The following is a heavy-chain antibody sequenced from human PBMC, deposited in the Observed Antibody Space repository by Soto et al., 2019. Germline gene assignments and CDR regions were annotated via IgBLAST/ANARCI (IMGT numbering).Heavy chain of an antibody. CDR1: GFRIGAYA. D-gene: IGHD2-21*01. CDR2: TSYRTSQK. J-gene: IGHJ4*02. CDR3: ERDGDGDGYPAGFDD. V-gene: IGHV3-30*09. Sequence: YLRVSRAACGFRIGAYAMRWVRQAPGKGLEWVSFTSYRTSQKDYAGSVTGRFAISRDNSKNTLYLLMNRLRPEDTAVYYCERDGDGDGYPAGFDDWGQGILVTVSS.